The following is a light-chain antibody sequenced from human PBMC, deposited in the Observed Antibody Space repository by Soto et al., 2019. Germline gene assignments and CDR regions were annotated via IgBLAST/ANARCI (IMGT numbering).Light chain of an antibody. V-gene: IGKV2-28*01. CDR3: IQTLQAPYS. Sequence: DIVMTQSPLSLPVTPGEPASISCRSSQSLRHHNGYYYLDWYLQKPGQSPQVLIYLGSNRASGVXDXXSGSGSCTVFTLKISRVEAEDVGVYYCIQTLQAPYSFGQGTKLEIK. CDR2: LGS. CDR1: QSLRHHNGYYY. J-gene: IGKJ2*01.